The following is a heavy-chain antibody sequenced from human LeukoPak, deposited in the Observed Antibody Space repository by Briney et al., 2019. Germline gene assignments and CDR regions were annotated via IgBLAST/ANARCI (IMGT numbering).Heavy chain of an antibody. J-gene: IGHJ4*02. CDR2: ISAYNGNT. CDR1: GYTFTSYG. Sequence: ASVKVSCKASGYTFTSYGISWVRQAPGQGLEWMGWISAYNGNTNYAQKLQGRVTMTTDTSTSTAYMELRSLRSDDTAVYHCARDTTSYYGSGTSDYWGQGTLVTVSS. V-gene: IGHV1-18*01. D-gene: IGHD3-10*01. CDR3: ARDTTSYYGSGTSDY.